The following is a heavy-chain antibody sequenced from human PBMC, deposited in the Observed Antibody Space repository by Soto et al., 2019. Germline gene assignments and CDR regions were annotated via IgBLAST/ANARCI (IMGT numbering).Heavy chain of an antibody. V-gene: IGHV1-18*01. CDR2: ISAYNGNT. CDR3: ARDLGPTGDAFDI. CDR1: GYTFTSYC. Sequence: ASVNVSCKSSGYTFTSYCISWVRQAPGQGLEWMGWISAYNGNTNYAQKLQGRVTMTTDTSTSTAYMELRSLRSDDTAVYYCARDLGPTGDAFDIWGQGTMVTVSS. D-gene: IGHD7-27*01. J-gene: IGHJ3*02.